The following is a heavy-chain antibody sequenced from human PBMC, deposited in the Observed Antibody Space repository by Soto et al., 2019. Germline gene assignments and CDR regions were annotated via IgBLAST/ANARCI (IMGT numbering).Heavy chain of an antibody. V-gene: IGHV1-18*01. CDR2: ISAYNGNT. CDR1: GYTLTSYG. J-gene: IGHJ4*02. D-gene: IGHD3-3*01. Sequence: ASVKVSCKASGYTLTSYGISWVRQAPGQGLEWMGWISAYNGNTNYAQKLQGRVTMTTDTSTTTAYMELRSLRSDDTAVYYCARGNSGDFWSGYSHYYFDYWGQGTLVTVSS. CDR3: ARGNSGDFWSGYSHYYFDY.